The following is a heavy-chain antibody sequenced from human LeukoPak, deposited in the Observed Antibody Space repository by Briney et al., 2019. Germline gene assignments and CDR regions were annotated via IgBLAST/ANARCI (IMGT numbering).Heavy chain of an antibody. CDR2: INSDGSST. CDR1: GFTFSSYW. Sequence: GGSLRLSCAASGFTFSSYWMSWVRQAPGKGLVWVSRINSDGSSTSYADSVKGRFTISRDNAKNTLYLQMNSLRAEDTAVYYCARGLRRGSNYFDYWGQGTLVTVSS. D-gene: IGHD3-10*01. CDR3: ARGLRRGSNYFDY. J-gene: IGHJ4*02. V-gene: IGHV3-74*01.